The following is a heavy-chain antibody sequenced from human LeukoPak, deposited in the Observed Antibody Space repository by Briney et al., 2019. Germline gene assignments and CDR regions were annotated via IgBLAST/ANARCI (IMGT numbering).Heavy chain of an antibody. Sequence: HPGGSLRLSCAASGFTFSSYAMSWVRQAPGKGLEWVSAISGSGGSTYYADSVKGRFTISRDNAKNSLYLQMNSLRAEDTAVYYCAKLGRNYFDYWGQGTLVTVSS. V-gene: IGHV3-23*01. CDR2: ISGSGGST. D-gene: IGHD3-10*01. J-gene: IGHJ4*02. CDR3: AKLGRNYFDY. CDR1: GFTFSSYA.